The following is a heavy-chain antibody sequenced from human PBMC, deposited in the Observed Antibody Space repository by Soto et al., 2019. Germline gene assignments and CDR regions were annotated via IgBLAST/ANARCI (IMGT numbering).Heavy chain of an antibody. J-gene: IGHJ6*02. CDR2: ISGNNEAT. Sequence: AAVKVSCKASGYTFANYGISWVRQAPGQGLEWMGWISGNNEATNFAPKVQGRVSMTPDTSTSIASLALRSLRSDDTAVYYCARSDVWGQGTPVTVSS. V-gene: IGHV1-18*04. CDR3: ARSDV. CDR1: GYTFANYG.